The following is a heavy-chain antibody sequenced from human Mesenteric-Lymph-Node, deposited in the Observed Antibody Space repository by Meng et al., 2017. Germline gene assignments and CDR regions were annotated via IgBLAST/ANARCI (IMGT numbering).Heavy chain of an antibody. Sequence: QVQLVQSWAEVKKPGASLKVSCKASWYTFTDYYMQWVRQAPGQGLEWIVRLNPTSGDTNYAPTFQGRVPMTRDTSISTAYMELSRLTSDDTAVYYCARGIVDGYGGDSWFDPWGQGTLVTVSS. CDR2: LNPTSGDT. CDR1: WYTFTDYY. J-gene: IGHJ5*02. CDR3: ARGIVDGYGGDSWFDP. V-gene: IGHV1-2*06. D-gene: IGHD5-18*01.